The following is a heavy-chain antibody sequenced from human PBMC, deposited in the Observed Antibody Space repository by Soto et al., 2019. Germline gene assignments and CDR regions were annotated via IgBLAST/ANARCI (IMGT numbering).Heavy chain of an antibody. CDR2: FDPEDGET. J-gene: IGHJ5*02. V-gene: IGHV1-24*01. CDR1: GYTLTELS. D-gene: IGHD2-2*01. CDR3: ASLYCSSTSCYFRANGNWFDP. Sequence: ASVKVSCKVSGYTLTELSMHWVRQAPGKGLEWMGGFDPEDGETIYAQKFQGRVTMTEDTSTDTAYMELSSLRSEDTAVYYCASLYCSSTSCYFRANGNWFDPWGQGTLVTVSS.